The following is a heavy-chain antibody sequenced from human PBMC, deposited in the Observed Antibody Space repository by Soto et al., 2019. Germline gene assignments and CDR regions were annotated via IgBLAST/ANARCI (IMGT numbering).Heavy chain of an antibody. CDR3: ARRENDITSYYWLH. CDR1: GFNFGDYS. V-gene: IGHV3-21*06. J-gene: IGHJ4*02. Sequence: GGSLRLSCAASGFNFGDYSMNWVRQAPGKGLDWVASISSRDTFIQYGDSVRGRFTISRDNARSTLYLHLNDVRADDTAVYYCARRENDITSYYWLHWGRGTLVTVSS. CDR2: ISSRDTFI. D-gene: IGHD3-22*01.